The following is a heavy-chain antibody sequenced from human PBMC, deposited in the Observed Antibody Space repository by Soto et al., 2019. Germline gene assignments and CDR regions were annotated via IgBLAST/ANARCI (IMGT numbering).Heavy chain of an antibody. D-gene: IGHD5-18*01. CDR2: ISGSGGST. CDR1: GFTFSSYA. Sequence: PGGSLRLSCAASGFTFSSYAMTWVRQAPGKGLEWVSAISGSGGSTYYADSVKGRFTISRDNSKNTLYLQMNSLRAEDTALHYCAKGSDTAMGLFYYYYGMDVWGQGTTVTVSS. CDR3: AKGSDTAMGLFYYYYGMDV. J-gene: IGHJ6*02. V-gene: IGHV3-23*01.